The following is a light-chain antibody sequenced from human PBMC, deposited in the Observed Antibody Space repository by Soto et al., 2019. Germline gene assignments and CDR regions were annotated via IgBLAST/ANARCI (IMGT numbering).Light chain of an antibody. CDR1: QSVSSSY. J-gene: IGKJ4*01. CDR2: GAS. V-gene: IGKV3-20*01. CDR3: QQHGSSPLT. Sequence: EIVLTQSPVTLSLSPGERATLSCRASQSVSSSYLAWYQQKPGQAPRLLIYGASSRATGIPDRFSGSGSGTDFTLTISRLEPEDFAVYYCQQHGSSPLTFGGGTKVDIK.